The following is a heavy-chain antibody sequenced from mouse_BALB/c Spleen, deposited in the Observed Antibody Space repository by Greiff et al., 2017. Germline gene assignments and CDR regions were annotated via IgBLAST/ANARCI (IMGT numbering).Heavy chain of an antibody. Sequence: VQLKESGPSLVKPSQTLSLTCSVTGDSITSGYWNWIRKFPGNKLEYMGYISYSGSTYYNPSLKSRISITRDTSKNQYYLQLNSVTTEDTATYYCARYGYYDYDYYFDYWGQGTTLTVSS. CDR3: ARYGYYDYDYYFDY. D-gene: IGHD2-4*01. J-gene: IGHJ2*01. CDR1: GDSITSGY. CDR2: ISYSGST. V-gene: IGHV3-8*02.